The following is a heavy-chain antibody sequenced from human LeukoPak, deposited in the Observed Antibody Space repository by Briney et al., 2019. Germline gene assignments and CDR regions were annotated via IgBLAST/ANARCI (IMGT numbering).Heavy chain of an antibody. Sequence: GGSLRLSCAASGFTFSSYAMSWVRQAPGKGLEWVSAISGSGGSTYYADSVKGRFTISRDNSKNTLYLQMNSLRSDDTAVYYCAKGNLGYCSSTSCYGIGDYYYMDVWGKGTTVTVSS. CDR2: ISGSGGST. D-gene: IGHD2-2*01. CDR3: AKGNLGYCSSTSCYGIGDYYYMDV. CDR1: GFTFSSYA. J-gene: IGHJ6*03. V-gene: IGHV3-23*01.